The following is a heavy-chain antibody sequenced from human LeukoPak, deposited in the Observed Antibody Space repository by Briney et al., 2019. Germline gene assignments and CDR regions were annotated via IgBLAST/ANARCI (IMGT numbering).Heavy chain of an antibody. CDR3: ARDLSGYCTSGTCYAFDI. V-gene: IGHV3-53*01. Sequence: GGSLRLSCAASEFSVSSNYMNWVRQAPGKGLEWVSVIYTDGNTYYADSVNGRFTISRDKSKNTMYLQMNSLRAEDTALYYCARDLSGYCTSGTCYAFDIWGQGTMVTVSS. D-gene: IGHD2-15*01. CDR1: EFSVSSNY. J-gene: IGHJ3*02. CDR2: IYTDGNT.